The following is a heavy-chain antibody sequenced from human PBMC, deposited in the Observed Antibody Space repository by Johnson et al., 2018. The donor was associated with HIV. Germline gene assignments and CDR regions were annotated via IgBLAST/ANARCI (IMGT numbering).Heavy chain of an antibody. CDR2: IKSKTDGGTT. V-gene: IGHV3-15*01. D-gene: IGHD3-22*01. Sequence: VQLVESGGGVVQPGRSLRLSCAASGITFSNAWMSWVRQAPGKGLEWVGRIKSKTDGGTTDYAAPVKGRFTISRDDSINTLYLQMNSLKTEDTAVYYCAKDHVKVVNDAFDIWGQGTMVTVSS. CDR1: GITFSNAW. CDR3: AKDHVKVVNDAFDI. J-gene: IGHJ3*02.